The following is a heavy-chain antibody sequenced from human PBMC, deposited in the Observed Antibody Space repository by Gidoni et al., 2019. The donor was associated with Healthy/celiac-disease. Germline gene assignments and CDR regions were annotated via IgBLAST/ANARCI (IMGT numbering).Heavy chain of an antibody. CDR3: AKEPSYGSGSL. V-gene: IGHV3-23*01. Sequence: FTISRDNSKNTLYLQMNSLRAEDTAVYYCAKEPSYGSGSLWGQGTLVTVSS. D-gene: IGHD3-10*01. J-gene: IGHJ4*02.